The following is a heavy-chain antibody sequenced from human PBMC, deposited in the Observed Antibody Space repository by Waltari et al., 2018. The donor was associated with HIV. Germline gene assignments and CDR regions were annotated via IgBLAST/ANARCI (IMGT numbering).Heavy chain of an antibody. V-gene: IGHV1-8*02. CDR3: ATARRGALFGDA. CDR2: MNPNSGNT. Sequence: QVRLVQSGAEVRKPGASVKVSCAASVNTFNDNDVNWVRQVSGQGLEWMAWMNPNSGNTGCAREFQGRVTLTRDTSMNTVYLEVKSLTSYDTWIYYCATARRGALFGDAWGQGTLV. CDR1: VNTFNDND. J-gene: IGHJ5*02. D-gene: IGHD3-16*01.